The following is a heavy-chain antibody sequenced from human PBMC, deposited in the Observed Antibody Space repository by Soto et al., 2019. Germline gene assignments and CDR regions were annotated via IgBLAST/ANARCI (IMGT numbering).Heavy chain of an antibody. V-gene: IGHV4-39*01. CDR3: ARHFGGNANKSFFEY. J-gene: IGHJ4*02. CDR2: VYYSGST. CDR1: SDSITSSTYY. D-gene: IGHD2-15*01. Sequence: QVQLQESGPGLVKPSETLSLTCIVSSDSITSSTYYWGWIRQPPGKGLEWIGTVYYSGSTYYNPSLKSRVSIAMDTSKNRFSLMLSSVTAADTATYCCARHFGGNANKSFFEYWGQGGLVTVSS.